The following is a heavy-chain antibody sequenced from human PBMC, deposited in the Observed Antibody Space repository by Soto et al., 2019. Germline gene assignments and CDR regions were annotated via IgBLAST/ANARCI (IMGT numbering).Heavy chain of an antibody. Sequence: LSLPCVISGDSVSSSSVAWNWVRQSPSRGLEWLGRTYYRSRWYSDFAVSVRGRIVINADTSKNQFSLQLNSVTPEDTAVYFCARSEEDSDYYYYGLDVWGQGTTVTVSS. D-gene: IGHD2-15*01. CDR3: ARSEEDSDYYYYGLDV. V-gene: IGHV6-1*01. J-gene: IGHJ6*02. CDR2: TYYRSRWYS. CDR1: GDSVSSSSVA.